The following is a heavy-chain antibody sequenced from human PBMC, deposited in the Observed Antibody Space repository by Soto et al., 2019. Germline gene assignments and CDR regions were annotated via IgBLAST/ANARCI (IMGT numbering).Heavy chain of an antibody. D-gene: IGHD5-18*01. CDR1: GVSISSYY. Sequence: AETLSLTCTVSGVSISSYYWSWIRQPPGKGLEWIGYIYYSGSTNYNPSLKSRGTISVDTSKNQSSLKLSSVTAADTAVYYCASSGYSYGQNWFDPWGQGTLVTVSS. CDR3: ASSGYSYGQNWFDP. CDR2: IYYSGST. V-gene: IGHV4-59*01. J-gene: IGHJ5*02.